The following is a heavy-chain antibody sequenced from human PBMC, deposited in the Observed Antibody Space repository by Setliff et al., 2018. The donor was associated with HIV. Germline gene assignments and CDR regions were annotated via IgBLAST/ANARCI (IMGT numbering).Heavy chain of an antibody. V-gene: IGHV3-23*01. CDR3: ARRAYCSSTTCFDN. CDR2: ISGSGSIT. Sequence: PGGSLRLSRAAARFTVSNYAMTWVRQAPGKGLEWVLVISGSGSITYYADSVKGRFTISRDTSKNTLYLQMNSLRAEDTAVYYCARRAYCSSTTCFDNWGQGTLVTVSS. CDR1: RFTVSNYA. J-gene: IGHJ4*02. D-gene: IGHD2-2*01.